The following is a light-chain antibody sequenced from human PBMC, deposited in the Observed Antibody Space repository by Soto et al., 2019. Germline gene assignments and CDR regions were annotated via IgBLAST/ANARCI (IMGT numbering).Light chain of an antibody. J-gene: IGLJ2*01. CDR3: AAWDDSLSVVV. CDR1: SSNIGNNY. Sequence: QSVLTQPPSASGTPGQRVTISCSGSSSNIGNNYLYWYQQLPGTAPKLLIHRNNQRPSGVPDRFSGSKSGTSASLAISGLRSEDEADYYCAAWDDSLSVVVFGGGTKLTVL. CDR2: RNN. V-gene: IGLV1-47*01.